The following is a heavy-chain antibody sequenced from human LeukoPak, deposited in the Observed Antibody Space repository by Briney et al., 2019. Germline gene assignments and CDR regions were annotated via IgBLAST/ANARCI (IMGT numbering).Heavy chain of an antibody. CDR3: AKKSPDSSGNPAYD. Sequence: PGGSLRLSCAASGFTFSSYAMSWVRQAPGKGLEWVSGISGSGVNTYYADSVKGRFTIYRDNSKNTLYLQMNSLRAEDTAVYYCAKKSPDSSGNPAYDWGQGTLVTVSS. CDR2: ISGSGVNT. V-gene: IGHV3-23*01. J-gene: IGHJ4*02. CDR1: GFTFSSYA. D-gene: IGHD4-23*01.